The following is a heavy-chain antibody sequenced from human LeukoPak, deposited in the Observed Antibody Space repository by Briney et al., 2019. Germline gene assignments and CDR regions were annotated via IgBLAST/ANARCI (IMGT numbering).Heavy chain of an antibody. CDR2: INHSGST. Sequence: PSETLSLTCAVYGGSFSGYYWSWIRQPPGKGLEWIGEINHSGSTNYNPSLKSRVTISVDTSKNQISLKLSSVTAADTAVYYCASGYCSGGSCSNFDYWGQGPWSPSPQ. J-gene: IGHJ4*02. D-gene: IGHD2-15*01. V-gene: IGHV4-34*01. CDR1: GGSFSGYY. CDR3: ASGYCSGGSCSNFDY.